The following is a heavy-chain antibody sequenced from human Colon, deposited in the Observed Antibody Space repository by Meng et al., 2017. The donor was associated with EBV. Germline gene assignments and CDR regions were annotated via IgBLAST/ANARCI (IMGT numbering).Heavy chain of an antibody. CDR3: ARTNYGDYNWFDP. CDR1: GGAISSGGFH. J-gene: IGHJ5*02. D-gene: IGHD4-17*01. Sequence: QVQLQESGPGLVQPSQTLSLTCTVSGGAISSGGFHWSGIRQHPGKGLEWIGYIYYSGSTYYNPSLRSRVAISIDTSKNQFSLKLTSVTAADTAVYFCARTNYGDYNWFDPWGQGTLVTVSS. CDR2: IYYSGST. V-gene: IGHV4-31*03.